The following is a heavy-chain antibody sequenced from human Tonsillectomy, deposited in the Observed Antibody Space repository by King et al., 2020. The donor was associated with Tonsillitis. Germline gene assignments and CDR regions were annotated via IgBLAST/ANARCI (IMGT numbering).Heavy chain of an antibody. CDR3: TTHSRHRSRMDY. D-gene: IGHD2-2*01. Sequence: VQLVESGGGLVKPGGSLRLSCAASGFTFSNAWMSWVRQAPGKGLEWVGRIKSKTDGATIDYAVPVKGRFTISRDDSNNTLYLQMTTLKTEDTAFYYCTTHSRHRSRMDYWGQGTLVTVSS. J-gene: IGHJ4*02. V-gene: IGHV3-15*01. CDR2: IKSKTDGATI. CDR1: GFTFSNAW.